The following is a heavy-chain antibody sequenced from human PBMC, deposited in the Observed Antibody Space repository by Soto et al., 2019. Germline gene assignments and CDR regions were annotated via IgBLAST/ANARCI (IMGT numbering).Heavy chain of an antibody. CDR3: ARDRYYDSSGYYFDY. V-gene: IGHV4-61*01. D-gene: IGHD3-22*01. CDR2: IYYSGST. Sequence: SETLSLTCTVSGGSVSSGSYYWSWIRQPPGKGVEWIGYIYYSGSTKYNPSLKSRVTISVDTSKNQISLKLSSVTAADTAVYYCARDRYYDSSGYYFDYWGQGTLVTVS. J-gene: IGHJ4*02. CDR1: GGSVSSGSYY.